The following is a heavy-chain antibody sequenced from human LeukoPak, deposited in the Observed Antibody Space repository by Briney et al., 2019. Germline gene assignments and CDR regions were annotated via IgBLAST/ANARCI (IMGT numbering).Heavy chain of an antibody. CDR1: GYTLTELS. D-gene: IGHD3-10*01. Sequence: VSVKVSCKVSGYTLTELSMHWVRQAPGKGLEWMGGFDPEDGETIYAQKFQGRVTMTEDTSTDTAYMELSSLRSEDTAVYYCATDISHYGSGSYRYWGQGTLVTVSS. J-gene: IGHJ4*02. CDR3: ATDISHYGSGSYRY. CDR2: FDPEDGET. V-gene: IGHV1-24*01.